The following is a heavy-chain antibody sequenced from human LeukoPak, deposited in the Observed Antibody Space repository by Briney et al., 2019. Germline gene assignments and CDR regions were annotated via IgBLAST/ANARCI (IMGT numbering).Heavy chain of an antibody. D-gene: IGHD4-17*01. J-gene: IGHJ4*02. Sequence: ASVKVSCKASGYTFSGYGFSWVRQAPGQGLEWMGWVSAYNGNTIYAQSYQGRVTMTTDTSTSTAYMELRSLRPDDTAVYYCARGAGSYGDYSLWLGYWRQGTLVTVSS. CDR1: GYTFSGYG. CDR3: ARGAGSYGDYSLWLGY. CDR2: VSAYNGNT. V-gene: IGHV1-18*01.